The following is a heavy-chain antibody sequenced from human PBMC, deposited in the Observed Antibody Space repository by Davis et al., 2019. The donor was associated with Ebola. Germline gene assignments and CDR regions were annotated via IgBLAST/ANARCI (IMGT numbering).Heavy chain of an antibody. V-gene: IGHV3-11*04. CDR1: GFTFSDYY. J-gene: IGHJ6*04. CDR2: ISSSGSTI. Sequence: GESLKISCAASGFTFSDYYMSWIRQAPGKGLEWVSYISSSGSTIYYADSAKGRFTISRDNAKNSLYLQMNSLRAEDTAVYYCAKSGLSFGVVKYHYGMDVWGKGTTVTVSS. D-gene: IGHD3-3*01. CDR3: AKSGLSFGVVKYHYGMDV.